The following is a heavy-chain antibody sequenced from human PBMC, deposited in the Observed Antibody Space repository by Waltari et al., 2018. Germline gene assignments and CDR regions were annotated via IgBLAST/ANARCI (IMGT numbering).Heavy chain of an antibody. V-gene: IGHV4-4*07. CDR2: IYTSGST. CDR3: ASLYYYDSSGYYWDDAFDI. J-gene: IGHJ3*02. Sequence: QVQLQESGPGLVKPSETLSLTCTVSGGSISSYYWSWIRQPAGKGLEWIGRIYTSGSTNYNPSLKSRVTMSVDTSKNQFSLKLSSVTAADTAVYYCASLYYYDSSGYYWDDAFDIWGQGTMVTVSS. CDR1: GGSISSYY. D-gene: IGHD3-22*01.